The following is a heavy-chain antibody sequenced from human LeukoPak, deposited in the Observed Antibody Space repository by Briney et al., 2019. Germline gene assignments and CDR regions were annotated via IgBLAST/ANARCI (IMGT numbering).Heavy chain of an antibody. CDR2: MNPNSGNT. J-gene: IGHJ3*02. Sequence: ASVKVSCKASGYTFTSYDINWVRQATGQGLEWMGWMNPNSGNTNYAQKLQGRVTMTTDTSTSTAYMELRSLRSDDTAVYYCARDSGSYGAFDIWGQGTMVTVSS. CDR3: ARDSGSYGAFDI. D-gene: IGHD1-26*01. V-gene: IGHV1-18*01. CDR1: GYTFTSYD.